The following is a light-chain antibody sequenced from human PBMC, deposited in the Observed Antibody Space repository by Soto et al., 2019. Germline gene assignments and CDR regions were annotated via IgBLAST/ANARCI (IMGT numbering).Light chain of an antibody. V-gene: IGKV1-5*03. CDR3: IQDYNYPLT. J-gene: IGKJ4*01. CDR2: KAS. CDR1: QTISSW. Sequence: DIQMTQSPSTLSGSVGDRVTITCRASQTISSWLAWYQQKPGKAPKLLIYKASTLKGGVPSRFSGSGSGTEFTLTISSLQPDDFATYYCIQDYNYPLTFGGGTKVDIK.